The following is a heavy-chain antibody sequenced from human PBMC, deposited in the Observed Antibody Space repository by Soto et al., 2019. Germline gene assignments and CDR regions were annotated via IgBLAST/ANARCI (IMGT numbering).Heavy chain of an antibody. V-gene: IGHV3-23*01. Sequence: GGSLRLSCAASGFTFSSYAMSWVRQAPGKGLEWVSAISGSGGSTYYADSVKGRFTISRDNSKNTLYLQMNSLRAEDTAVYYCAKDYDFWSGYFPGYMDVWGKGTTVTVSS. CDR3: AKDYDFWSGYFPGYMDV. CDR1: GFTFSSYA. D-gene: IGHD3-3*01. CDR2: ISGSGGST. J-gene: IGHJ6*03.